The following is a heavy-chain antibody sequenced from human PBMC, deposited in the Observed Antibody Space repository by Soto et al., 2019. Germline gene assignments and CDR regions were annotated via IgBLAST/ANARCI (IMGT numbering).Heavy chain of an antibody. CDR3: AHSYYYDSSGYPNWFDP. CDR1: GFSLSTSGVG. CDR2: IYWDDDK. J-gene: IGHJ5*02. V-gene: IGHV2-5*02. Sequence: SGPTLVNPTQTLTLTCTFSGFSLSTSGVGVGWIRQPPGKALEWLALIYWDDDKRYSPSLKSRLTITKDTSKNQVVLTMTNMDPVDTATYSCAHSYYYDSSGYPNWFDPWGQGTLVTVSS. D-gene: IGHD3-22*01.